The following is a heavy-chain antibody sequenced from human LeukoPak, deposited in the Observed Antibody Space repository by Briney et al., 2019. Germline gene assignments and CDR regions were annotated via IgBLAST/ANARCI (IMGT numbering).Heavy chain of an antibody. CDR1: GFTFSSYS. V-gene: IGHV3-48*01. D-gene: IGHD6-13*01. Sequence: GGSLRLSCAASGFTFSSYSMNWVRQAPGKGLEWVSYISSSSSTIYYADSVKGRFTISRDNAKNSLYLQMNSLRAEDTAVYYCARDGSAYSVDYWGQGTLVTVSS. J-gene: IGHJ4*02. CDR2: ISSSSSTI. CDR3: ARDGSAYSVDY.